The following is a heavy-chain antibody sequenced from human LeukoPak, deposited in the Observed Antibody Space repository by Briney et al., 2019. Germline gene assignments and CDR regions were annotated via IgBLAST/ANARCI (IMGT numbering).Heavy chain of an antibody. V-gene: IGHV1-46*01. J-gene: IGHJ4*02. CDR1: GYTFTSYS. D-gene: IGHD5-18*01. CDR3: ARGVHNYGNFDF. Sequence: ASVKVSCTASGYTFTSYSMHWVRQAPGQGLEWMGVINTSGGSTNYAQKFQGRVTMTRDTSTSTVYMELRSLRSEDTAVYSCARGVHNYGNFDFWGQGTLVTVSS. CDR2: INTSGGST.